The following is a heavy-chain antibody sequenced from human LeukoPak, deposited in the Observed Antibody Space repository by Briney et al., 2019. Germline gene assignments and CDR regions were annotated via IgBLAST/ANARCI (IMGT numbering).Heavy chain of an antibody. Sequence: PSETLSLTCTVSGGSISSYYWSWIRQPPGKGLEWIGYIYYSGSTNYNPSLKSRVTISVDTSKNQFSLKLSSVTAADTAVYYCARAPYYCSGGSCFLYYFDYWGQGTLVTVSS. V-gene: IGHV4-59*01. J-gene: IGHJ4*02. CDR2: IYYSGST. CDR3: ARAPYYCSGGSCFLYYFDY. D-gene: IGHD2-15*01. CDR1: GGSISSYY.